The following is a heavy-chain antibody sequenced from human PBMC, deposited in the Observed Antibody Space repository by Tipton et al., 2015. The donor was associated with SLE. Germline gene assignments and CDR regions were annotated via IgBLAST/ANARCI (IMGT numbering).Heavy chain of an antibody. CDR3: ARALGPGPYYRYFDL. J-gene: IGHJ2*01. V-gene: IGHV3-11*01. CDR1: GFTFSDYY. D-gene: IGHD7-27*01. Sequence: SLRLSCAASGFTFSDYYMSWIRQAPGKGLEWVSYISSSGSTIYYADSVKGRFTISRDNAKNSLYLQMNSLRAEDTAVYYCARALGPGPYYRYFDLWGRGTLVTVSS. CDR2: ISSSGSTI.